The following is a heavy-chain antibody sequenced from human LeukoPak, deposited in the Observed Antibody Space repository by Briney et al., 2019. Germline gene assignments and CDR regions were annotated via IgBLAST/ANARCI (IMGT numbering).Heavy chain of an antibody. V-gene: IGHV3-13*04. CDR2: ICTAGDT. Sequence: GGSLRLSCAAPGFTFSSYDMHWVRQATGKGLEWVSAICTAGDTYYPGSVKGRFTISRENAKNSLYLQMTSLRAGDTAVYYCARERPRDYGGNSGVFFDYWGEGALVTVSS. CDR1: GFTFSSYD. J-gene: IGHJ4*02. CDR3: ARERPRDYGGNSGVFFDY. D-gene: IGHD4-23*01.